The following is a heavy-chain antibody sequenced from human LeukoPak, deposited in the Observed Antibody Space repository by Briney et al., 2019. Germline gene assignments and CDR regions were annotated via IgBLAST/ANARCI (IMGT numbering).Heavy chain of an antibody. J-gene: IGHJ4*02. CDR2: IYDSGST. Sequence: SETLSLTCTVSGGSISSGGYYWSWIRQPPGKGLEWIGNIYDSGSTNYNPSLKSRVTISVDTSKNQCSLKLSSVTAADTAVYYCARQSISGSSLSYFDYWSQGTLVNVSS. CDR1: GGSISSGGYY. V-gene: IGHV4-61*08. CDR3: ARQSISGSSLSYFDY. D-gene: IGHD3-22*01.